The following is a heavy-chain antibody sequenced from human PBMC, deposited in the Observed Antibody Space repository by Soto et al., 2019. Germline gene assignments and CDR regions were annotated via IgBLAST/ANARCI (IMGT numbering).Heavy chain of an antibody. CDR2: ISYDGSNK. J-gene: IGHJ6*02. Sequence: ESGGGVVQPGRSLRLSCAASGFTFSSYGMHWVRQAPGKGLEWVAVISYDGSNKYYADSVKGRFTISRDNSKNTLYLQMNSLRAEDTAVYYCAKVRPCSGGSCYRPDYYYYGMDVWGQGTTVTVSS. D-gene: IGHD2-15*01. V-gene: IGHV3-30*18. CDR3: AKVRPCSGGSCYRPDYYYYGMDV. CDR1: GFTFSSYG.